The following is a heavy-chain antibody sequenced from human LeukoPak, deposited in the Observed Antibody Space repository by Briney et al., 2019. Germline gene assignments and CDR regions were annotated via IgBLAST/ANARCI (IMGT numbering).Heavy chain of an antibody. CDR3: ARRWSSGYENWFDP. CDR1: GFTFSTYS. Sequence: GGSLRLSCAASGFTFSTYSMNWVRQAPGKGLEWVSYISSSGGTIYYPDSVKGRFTISRDNAKHSLYLQMNSLRDEDTAVYFCARRWSSGYENWFDPWGQGTLVTVSS. V-gene: IGHV3-48*02. D-gene: IGHD3-22*01. CDR2: ISSSGGTI. J-gene: IGHJ5*02.